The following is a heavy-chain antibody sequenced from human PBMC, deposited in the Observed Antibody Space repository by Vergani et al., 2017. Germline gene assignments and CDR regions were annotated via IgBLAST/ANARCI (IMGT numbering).Heavy chain of an antibody. J-gene: IGHJ4*02. V-gene: IGHV3-30*02. CDR1: GYTFSTFG. CDR3: AKYLRDSTDGLPDS. Sequence: QVQLVESAGGVVQPGGSLRLSCAASGYTFSTFGMHCIRPDPGKGLEWLSYIGKDGINTRYRDAVKGRFTVSRDNSKDILYLQMDSLRREDTALYYCAKYLRDSTDGLPDSWGPGTLVIVSS. D-gene: IGHD2-21*02. CDR2: IGKDGINT.